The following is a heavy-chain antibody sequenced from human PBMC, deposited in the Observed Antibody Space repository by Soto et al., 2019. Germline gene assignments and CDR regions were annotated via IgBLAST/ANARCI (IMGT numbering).Heavy chain of an antibody. CDR1: GGSFSGYY. D-gene: IGHD1-1*01. CDR2: INHSGST. V-gene: IGHV4-34*01. J-gene: IGHJ6*02. Sequence: QVQLQQWGAGLLKPSETLSLTCAVYGGSFSGYYWSWIRQPPGKGLEWIGEINHSGSTNYNPSLKSRVTISVDTSKNQFSQKLSSVTAADTAVYYCARWNHTYYYGMDVWGQGTTVTVSS. CDR3: ARWNHTYYYGMDV.